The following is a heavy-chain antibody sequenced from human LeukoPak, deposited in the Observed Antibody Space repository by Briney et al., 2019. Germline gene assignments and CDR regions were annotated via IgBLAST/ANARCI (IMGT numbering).Heavy chain of an antibody. V-gene: IGHV4-34*01. D-gene: IGHD3-22*01. CDR1: GFTFSSYA. Sequence: GSLRLSCAASGFTFSSYAMSWVRQPPGKGLEWIGEINHSGSTNYNPSLKSRVTISVDTSKSQFSLKLSSVTAADTAVYYCARGPPLGDSSGYPFDYWGQGTLVTVSS. CDR3: ARGPPLGDSSGYPFDY. CDR2: INHSGST. J-gene: IGHJ4*02.